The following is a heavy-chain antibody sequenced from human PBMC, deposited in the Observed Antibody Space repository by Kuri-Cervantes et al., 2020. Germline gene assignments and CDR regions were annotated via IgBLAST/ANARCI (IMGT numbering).Heavy chain of an antibody. D-gene: IGHD1-7*01. CDR1: GFTVSSNY. J-gene: IGHJ6*02. Sequence: GESLKISCAASGFTVSSNYMSWVRQAPGEGLEWVSVIYSGGSTYYADSVKGRFTISRDNSKNTLYLQMNSLRAEDTAMYYCARASLENWNYGDYYYYYGMDVWGQGTTVTVSS. CDR3: ARASLENWNYGDYYYYYGMDV. V-gene: IGHV3-53*01. CDR2: IYSGGST.